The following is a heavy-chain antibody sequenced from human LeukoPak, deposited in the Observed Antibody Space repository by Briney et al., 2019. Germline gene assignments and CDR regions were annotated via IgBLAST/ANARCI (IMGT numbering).Heavy chain of an antibody. CDR1: GGSISSYY. CDR2: ISTSGST. J-gene: IGHJ2*01. CDR3: ARGTGGIYDILSGYYRFWYFDL. Sequence: PSETLSLTCTVSGGSISSYYWSWIRQPAGKGLEWIGRISTSGSTNYNPSLKSRVTMSVDTSKNQFSLKLSSVTAADTAVYYCARGTGGIYDILSGYYRFWYFDLWGRGTLVTVSS. D-gene: IGHD3-9*01. V-gene: IGHV4-4*07.